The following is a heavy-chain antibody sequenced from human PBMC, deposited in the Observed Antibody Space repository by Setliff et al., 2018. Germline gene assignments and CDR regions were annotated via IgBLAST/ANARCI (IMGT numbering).Heavy chain of an antibody. CDR3: ARDQGRRYCSGGSCAFFDY. V-gene: IGHV1-46*01. CDR1: GYTFTSYY. CDR2: INPSGGST. D-gene: IGHD2-15*01. J-gene: IGHJ4*02. Sequence: ASVKVSCKASGYTFTSYYMHWVRQAPGQGLEWMGIINPSGGSTSYAQKFQGRVTMPRDTSTSTVYMELSSLRSEDTAVYYCARDQGRRYCSGGSCAFFDYWGQGTLVTVSS.